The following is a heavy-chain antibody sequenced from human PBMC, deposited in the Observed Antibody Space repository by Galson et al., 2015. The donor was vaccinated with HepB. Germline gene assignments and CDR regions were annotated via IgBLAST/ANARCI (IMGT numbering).Heavy chain of an antibody. CDR2: INPNTGGT. CDR1: GYTFTDYY. V-gene: IGHV1-2*06. J-gene: IGHJ3*02. D-gene: IGHD3-10*01. CDR3: AFRFANYSDAFDI. Sequence: SVKVSCKASGYTFTDYYLQWVRQAPGQGLEWMARINPNTGGTDYAQKFQGRVTMTRDTSISTAYMDLKRLRSDDTARYFCAFRFANYSDAFDIWGQGTVVTVSS.